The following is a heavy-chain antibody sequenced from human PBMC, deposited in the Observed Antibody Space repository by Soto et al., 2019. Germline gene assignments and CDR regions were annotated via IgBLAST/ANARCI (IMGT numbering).Heavy chain of an antibody. CDR2: INPNSGGT. V-gene: IGHV1-2*04. J-gene: IGHJ5*02. Sequence: ASVKVSCKASGYTFTGYYMHWVRQAPGQGLEWMGWINPNSGGTNYAQKFQGWVTMTRDTSISTAYMELSRLRSDDTAVYYCAGSAYDSSGPGFDPWGQGTLVTVSS. CDR1: GYTFTGYY. CDR3: AGSAYDSSGPGFDP. D-gene: IGHD3-22*01.